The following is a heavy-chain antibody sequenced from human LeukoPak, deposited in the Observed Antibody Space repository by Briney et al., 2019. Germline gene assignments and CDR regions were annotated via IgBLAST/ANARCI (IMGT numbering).Heavy chain of an antibody. CDR1: GGSISSGGFY. Sequence: PSETLSLTCSVSGGSISSGGFYWSWIRQHPGKGLEWIGFIYYSGSTDYNPSLKSRLTLSVDRSKNQYSLNLGSVTVADTAVYYCARGPHYYGSGVRAFDIWGQGTMVTVSS. CDR3: ARGPHYYGSGVRAFDI. V-gene: IGHV4-31*03. D-gene: IGHD3-10*01. CDR2: IYYSGST. J-gene: IGHJ3*02.